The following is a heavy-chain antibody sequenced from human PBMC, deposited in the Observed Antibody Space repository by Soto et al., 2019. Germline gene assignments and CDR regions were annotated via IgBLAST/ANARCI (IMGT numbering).Heavy chain of an antibody. J-gene: IGHJ4*02. CDR2: VWCDGTNK. CDR3: ERENSTSQDY. D-gene: IGHD2-2*01. Sequence: GGSLRLSCAASGFTFSSYGMHWVRQAPGKGLEWVAVVWCDGTNKNYADSVKGRFTISRDNSKNTLYLQMNSLRAEDTAVYYCERENSTSQDYWGQGTLVTVSS. V-gene: IGHV3-33*01. CDR1: GFTFSSYG.